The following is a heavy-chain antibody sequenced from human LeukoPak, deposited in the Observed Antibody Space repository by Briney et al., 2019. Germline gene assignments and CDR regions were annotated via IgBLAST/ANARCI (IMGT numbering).Heavy chain of an antibody. D-gene: IGHD3-3*02. CDR3: ASALSNHYGMDV. CDR1: GYTFTGYY. J-gene: IGHJ6*02. V-gene: IGHV1-2*04. Sequence: ASVKVSCKASGYTFTGYYMHWVRQAPGQGLEWMGWINPNSGGTNYAQKFQGWVTMTRDTSISTAYMERSRLRSDDTAVYYCASALSNHYGMDVWGQGTTVTVSS. CDR2: INPNSGGT.